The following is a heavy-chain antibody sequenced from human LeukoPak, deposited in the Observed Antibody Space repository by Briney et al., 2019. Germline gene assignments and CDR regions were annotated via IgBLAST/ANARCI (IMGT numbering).Heavy chain of an antibody. Sequence: PGGSLRLSCAASGFTFSSDTMNWVRQAPGKGLEWVSSITGSGSSIYYADSVKDRFTISRDNAKNSLDLQMNSLSAEDTAVYYCASGTLDYWGQGTLVTVSS. V-gene: IGHV3-21*01. CDR3: ASGTLDY. CDR1: GFTFSSDT. CDR2: ITGSGSSI. J-gene: IGHJ4*02. D-gene: IGHD3-10*01.